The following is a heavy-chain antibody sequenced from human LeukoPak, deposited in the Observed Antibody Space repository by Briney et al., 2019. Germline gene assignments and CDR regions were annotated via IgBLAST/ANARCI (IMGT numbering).Heavy chain of an antibody. CDR3: ARTTYYYDSSGRRFDY. CDR2: ISAYNGNT. V-gene: IGHV1-18*01. Sequence: ASVKVSCKTSGYTFTSYGISWVRQAPGQGLEWMGWISAYNGNTNYAQKLQGRVTMTTDTSTSTAYMELRSLRSDDTAVYYCARTTYYYDSSGRRFDYWGQGTLVTVSP. D-gene: IGHD3-22*01. J-gene: IGHJ4*02. CDR1: GYTFTSYG.